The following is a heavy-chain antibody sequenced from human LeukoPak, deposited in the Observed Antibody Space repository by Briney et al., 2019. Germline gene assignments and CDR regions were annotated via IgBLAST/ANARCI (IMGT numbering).Heavy chain of an antibody. CDR1: GFTFSDYY. CDR2: ISSSGSTI. Sequence: GGSLRLSCAASGFTFSDYYMSWIRQAPGKGLEWVSYISSSGSTIYYADSVKGRFTISRDNAKNSLYLQMNSLRAEDTAVYYCAVRVIAVAAHKGDFDYWGQGTLVTVSS. V-gene: IGHV3-11*04. CDR3: AVRVIAVAAHKGDFDY. D-gene: IGHD6-19*01. J-gene: IGHJ4*02.